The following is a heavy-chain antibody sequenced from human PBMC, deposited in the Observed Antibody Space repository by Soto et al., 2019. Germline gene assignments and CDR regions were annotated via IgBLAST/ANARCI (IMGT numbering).Heavy chain of an antibody. V-gene: IGHV3-15*01. CDR3: TTLPWELLLNYGFSFVAFDI. Sequence: NWIRTKPGKGLEWVGRIKSKTDGGTTDYAAPMKGRFTISRDDSKNTLYLQMNSLKTEDTAVYYCTTLPWELLLNYGFSFVAFDIWGQGTMVTVSS. J-gene: IGHJ3*02. D-gene: IGHD1-26*01. CDR2: IKSKTDGGTT.